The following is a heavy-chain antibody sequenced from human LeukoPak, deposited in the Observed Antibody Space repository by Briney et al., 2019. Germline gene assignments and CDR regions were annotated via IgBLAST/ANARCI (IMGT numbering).Heavy chain of an antibody. Sequence: PSETLSLTCTVSGGSISSSSYYWGWIRQPPGKGLEWIGSIYYSGSTYYNPSLKSRVTISVDTSKNQFSLKLSSVTAADTAVYYCARDRSRDGYNFPFDIWGQGTMVTVSS. CDR2: IYYSGST. CDR3: ARDRSRDGYNFPFDI. D-gene: IGHD5-24*01. V-gene: IGHV4-39*02. CDR1: GGSISSSSYY. J-gene: IGHJ3*02.